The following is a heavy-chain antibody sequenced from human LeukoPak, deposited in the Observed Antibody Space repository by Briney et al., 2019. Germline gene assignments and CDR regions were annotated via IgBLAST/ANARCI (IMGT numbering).Heavy chain of an antibody. CDR2: ISYDGSNK. V-gene: IGHV3-30*03. J-gene: IGHJ4*02. CDR1: GFSFSSYG. CDR3: ARDQGLLVVAGRFGY. Sequence: GGSLRLSCAASGFSFSSYGMHWVRQAPGKGLEWVAVISYDGSNKYYADSVKGRFTISRDNSKNTLYLQMNSLRAEDTAVYYCARDQGLLVVAGRFGYWGQGTLVTVSS. D-gene: IGHD6-19*01.